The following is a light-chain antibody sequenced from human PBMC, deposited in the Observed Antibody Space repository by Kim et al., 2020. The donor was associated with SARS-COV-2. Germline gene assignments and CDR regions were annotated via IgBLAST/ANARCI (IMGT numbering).Light chain of an antibody. CDR1: QSFSSY. V-gene: IGKV1-5*03. CDR3: QQYNNFPIT. J-gene: IGKJ5*01. CDR2: TTS. Sequence: DIQMTQSPSTLSASVGDRVTITCRASQSFSSYLAWYQQTPGKVPKSLIYTTSTLQSGVPSTFSGSGSGTDFTLTISSLQPDDFATYYCQQYNNFPITFGQGTRLEIK.